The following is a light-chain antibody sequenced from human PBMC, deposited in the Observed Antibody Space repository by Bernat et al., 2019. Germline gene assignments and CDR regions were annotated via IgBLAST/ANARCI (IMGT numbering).Light chain of an antibody. Sequence: DIQLTQSPSFLSASVGDRVTITCRASQVINTYLAWYQQKPGKAPKLLIYATSTLQSGVPSRFSGSGSGTEFTLTISSLQPEDFATDYCQQLDSYPLTCGGGTRVDIK. CDR3: QQLDSYPLT. V-gene: IGKV1-9*01. J-gene: IGKJ4*01. CDR2: ATS. CDR1: QVINTY.